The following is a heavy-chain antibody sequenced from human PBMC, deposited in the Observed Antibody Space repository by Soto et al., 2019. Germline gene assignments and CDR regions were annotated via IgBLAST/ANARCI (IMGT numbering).Heavy chain of an antibody. CDR1: SGSISNYY. V-gene: IGHV4-59*01. D-gene: IGHD3-10*01. CDR2: ISYSGST. J-gene: IGHJ5*02. CDR3: ARRGTYGRLIIGDWFDP. Sequence: QVQLQQSGPGLVKPSETLALTCSVSSGSISNYYWSWIRQPPGKGLEWIGYISYSGSTNYNPSLTSRVTISVDTSKNQFSLKLTSVTAADTAVYYCARRGTYGRLIIGDWFDPWGQGTLVTVSS.